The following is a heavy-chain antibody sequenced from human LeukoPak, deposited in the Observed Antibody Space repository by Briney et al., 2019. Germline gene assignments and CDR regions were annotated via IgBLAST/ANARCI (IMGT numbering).Heavy chain of an antibody. V-gene: IGHV3-33*01. J-gene: IGHJ4*02. CDR2: IWYDGSNK. D-gene: IGHD3-22*01. CDR3: ATFYDSSGG. CDR1: GFTFSSYG. Sequence: GRSLRLSCAASGFTFSSYGMHWVRQAPGKGLEWVAVIWYDGSNKYYADSVKGRFTISRDNSKNTLYLQMNSLRAEDTAVYYCATFYDSSGGWGQGTLVTVSS.